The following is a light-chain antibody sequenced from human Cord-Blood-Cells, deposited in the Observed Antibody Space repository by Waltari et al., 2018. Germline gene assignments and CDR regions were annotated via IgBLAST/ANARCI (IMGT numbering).Light chain of an antibody. J-gene: IGLJ2*01. V-gene: IGLV1-51*01. CDR1: SSNIGNNY. CDR3: CSYAGSYTLV. Sequence: QSVLTQPPSVSAAPGQKVTISCSGSSSNIGNNYVSWYQQLPGTAPKLLIYDNNKRPSGIPDRFSGSKSGNTASLTISGLQAEDEADYYCCSYAGSYTLVFGGGTKLTVL. CDR2: DNN.